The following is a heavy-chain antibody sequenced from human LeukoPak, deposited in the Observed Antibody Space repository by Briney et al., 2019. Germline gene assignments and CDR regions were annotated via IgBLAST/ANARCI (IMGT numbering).Heavy chain of an antibody. D-gene: IGHD5-12*01. Sequence: PGGSLSLSCAASGFTFSSYAMSWVRQAPGKGLEWVSAIGGSGVSTYYADSVKGRFTISRDNSKSTLYLQMNSLRAEDTAVYYCARNGDSGRYFADWGQGTLVTVSS. CDR1: GFTFSSYA. CDR3: ARNGDSGRYFAD. V-gene: IGHV3-23*01. CDR2: IGGSGVST. J-gene: IGHJ4*02.